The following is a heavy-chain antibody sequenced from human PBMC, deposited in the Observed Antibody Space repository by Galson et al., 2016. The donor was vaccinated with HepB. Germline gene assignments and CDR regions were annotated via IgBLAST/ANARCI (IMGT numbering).Heavy chain of an antibody. CDR2: ISGSGSST. J-gene: IGHJ4*02. D-gene: IGHD5-24*01. CDR1: GFTFSTYA. Sequence: SLRLSCAASGFTFSTYAMSWVRQAPGKGLEWVSLISGSGSSTFYADSVKGRFTISRDNAKNTLYLQMNSLRAEDTAVYYCARRMATITSFDYWGQGTLVTVSS. CDR3: ARRMATITSFDY. V-gene: IGHV3-23*01.